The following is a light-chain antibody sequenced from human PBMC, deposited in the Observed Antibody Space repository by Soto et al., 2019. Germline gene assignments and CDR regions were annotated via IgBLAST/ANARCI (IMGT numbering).Light chain of an antibody. Sequence: EIVLTQSPCTLSSSPGERATLSCRASQSVSSNLAWYQQKPGQAPRLLIYGASTRATGIPARFSGSGFGTDYTLTISSLEPEDFAVYYCQQYSISRTFGQGTKVDIK. CDR2: GAS. J-gene: IGKJ1*01. CDR1: QSVSSN. CDR3: QQYSISRT. V-gene: IGKV3-20*01.